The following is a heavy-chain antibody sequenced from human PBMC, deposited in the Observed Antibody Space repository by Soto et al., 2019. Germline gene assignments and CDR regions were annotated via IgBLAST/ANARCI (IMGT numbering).Heavy chain of an antibody. V-gene: IGHV4-61*01. CDR3: AKGGSGSYSNAFDI. Sequence: PSETLSLTCTVSGGSVSSGSYFWTWIRQPPGKGLEYIGYIYYSGITTYNPSLKSRVTISVDTSKNQFSLKLSSVTAADTAVYYCAKGGSGSYSNAFDIWGQGTMVTVSS. CDR1: GGSVSSGSYF. D-gene: IGHD3-10*01. CDR2: IYYSGIT. J-gene: IGHJ3*02.